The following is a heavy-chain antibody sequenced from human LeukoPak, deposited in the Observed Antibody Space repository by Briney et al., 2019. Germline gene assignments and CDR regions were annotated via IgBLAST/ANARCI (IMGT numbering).Heavy chain of an antibody. CDR3: ARDSEDYGGLGFDY. CDR2: IYYSGST. D-gene: IGHD4-23*01. Sequence: PSETLSLTCTVSGGSISSYYWSWIRQPPGKGLEWIGYIYYSGSTNYNPSLKSRVTISLDTSKNQFSLKLSSVTAADTAVYYYARDSEDYGGLGFDYWGQGTLVTVSS. V-gene: IGHV4-59*01. J-gene: IGHJ4*02. CDR1: GGSISSYY.